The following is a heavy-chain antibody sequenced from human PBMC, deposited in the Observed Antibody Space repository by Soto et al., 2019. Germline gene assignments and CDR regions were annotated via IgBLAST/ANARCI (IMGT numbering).Heavy chain of an antibody. D-gene: IGHD6-13*01. CDR1: GFTVSTNY. J-gene: IGHJ4*02. CDR2: IYSGGST. CDR3: ARASIAAAGYYFDY. Sequence: EVQLVESGGGLIQPGGSLRLSCAASGFTVSTNYMSWVRQAPGKGLEWVSVIYSGGSTYYADSVKGRFTISRDNSKNTLYHQMNSLRAEDTAVYYCARASIAAAGYYFDYWGQGTLVTVSS. V-gene: IGHV3-53*01.